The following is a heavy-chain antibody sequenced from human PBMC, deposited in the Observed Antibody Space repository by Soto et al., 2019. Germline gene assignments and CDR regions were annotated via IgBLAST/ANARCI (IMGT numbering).Heavy chain of an antibody. CDR2: IIPICGAA. D-gene: IGHD2-15*01. CDR1: GETFKSCA. Sequence: SVEVCCKASGETFKSCASSWVRQETRQGLEWMGGIIPICGAANYAQKFQGWVTITRDTSTSTAYMELSSLRSDDTAVYYCARDKTVYCSGGSCYSDAYYYYYGMDVWGQGTTVTVSS. V-gene: IGHV1-69*05. CDR3: ARDKTVYCSGGSCYSDAYYYYYGMDV. J-gene: IGHJ6*02.